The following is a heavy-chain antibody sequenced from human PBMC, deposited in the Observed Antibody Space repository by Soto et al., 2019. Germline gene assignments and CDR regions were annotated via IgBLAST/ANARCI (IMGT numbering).Heavy chain of an antibody. CDR3: ARDMRDSSGIDY. J-gene: IGHJ4*02. Sequence: SGTMYLTCTVSGGSVSSGRYYWSWIRQPPGKGLEWIGYIYYSGSTNYNPSLKSRVTISVDTSKNQFSLKLSSVTAADTAAYYCARDMRDSSGIDYWGQGTLVTVSS. CDR1: GGSVSSGRYY. CDR2: IYYSGST. D-gene: IGHD6-19*01. V-gene: IGHV4-61*01.